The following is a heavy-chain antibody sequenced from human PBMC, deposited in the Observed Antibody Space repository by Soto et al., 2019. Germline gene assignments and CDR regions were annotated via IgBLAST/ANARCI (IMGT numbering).Heavy chain of an antibody. CDR2: IIPIFGTA. V-gene: IGHV1-69*13. CDR3: ARDVGHYYDSSGYYSGYFDY. Sequence: SVKVSCKASGGTFSSYAISWVRQAPGQGLEWMGGIIPIFGTANYAQKFQGRVTITADESTSTAYMELSSLRSEDTAVYYCARDVGHYYDSSGYYSGYFDYWGQGTLVTVSS. J-gene: IGHJ4*02. CDR1: GGTFSSYA. D-gene: IGHD3-22*01.